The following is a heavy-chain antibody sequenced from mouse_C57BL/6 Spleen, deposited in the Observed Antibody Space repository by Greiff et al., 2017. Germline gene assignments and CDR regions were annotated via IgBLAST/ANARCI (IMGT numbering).Heavy chain of an antibody. J-gene: IGHJ2*01. Sequence: EVQLQQSGPELVKPGASVKISCTASGYSFTDYNMNWVKQSNGKSLEWIGVINPNYGTTSYNQKFKGKATLTVYQSSSTAYMQLNSLTSEDSAVYYCARDRLSSGYLYCAYWGQGTTLTVSS. D-gene: IGHD3-2*02. CDR1: GYSFTDYN. CDR3: ARDRLSSGYLYCAY. V-gene: IGHV1-39*01. CDR2: INPNYGTT.